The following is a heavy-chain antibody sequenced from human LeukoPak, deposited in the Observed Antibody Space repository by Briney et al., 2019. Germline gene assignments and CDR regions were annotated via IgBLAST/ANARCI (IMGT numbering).Heavy chain of an antibody. V-gene: IGHV3-43*01. CDR3: AKGPYDFWSGYPPLAYYFDY. D-gene: IGHD3-3*01. CDR1: GFTFDDYT. Sequence: QAGGSLRLSCAASGFTFDDYTMHWVRRAPGKGLEWVSLISWDGGSTYYADSVKGRFTISRDNSKNSLYLQMNSLRTEDTALYYCAKGPYDFWSGYPPLAYYFDYWGQGTLVTVSS. J-gene: IGHJ4*02. CDR2: ISWDGGST.